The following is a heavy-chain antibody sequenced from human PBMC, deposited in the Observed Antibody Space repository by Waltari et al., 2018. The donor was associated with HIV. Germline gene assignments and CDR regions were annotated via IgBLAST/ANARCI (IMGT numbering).Heavy chain of an antibody. CDR2: SYSGGST. CDR1: GFPFRSND. D-gene: IGHD4-17*01. J-gene: IGHJ2*01. V-gene: IGHV3-53*01. CDR3: AKASGIVNGANSRYWYFDL. Sequence: EVQLVESGGGLIQPGGSLRLSCAASGFPFRSNDISWCVQAPGKGLEWVSASYSGGSTYYADSVKGRFTISRDNSRNTLYLQMNSLRAEDTAVYYCAKASGIVNGANSRYWYFDLWGRGTLVTVSS.